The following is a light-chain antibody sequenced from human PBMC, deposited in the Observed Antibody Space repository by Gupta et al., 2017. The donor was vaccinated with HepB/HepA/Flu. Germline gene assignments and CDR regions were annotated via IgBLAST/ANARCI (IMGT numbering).Light chain of an antibody. CDR1: VLPKQY. J-gene: IGLJ3*02. Sequence: SNELTQPPSVSVSPGQTARITCSGDVLPKQYAYWYQQKPGQAPAMIIYKDSQRPSGIPERFSGSSLGTTVTLTISGVQAEDEADYYCQSAHNTVVFGGGTKLTVL. CDR2: KDS. CDR3: QSAHNTVV. V-gene: IGLV3-25*03.